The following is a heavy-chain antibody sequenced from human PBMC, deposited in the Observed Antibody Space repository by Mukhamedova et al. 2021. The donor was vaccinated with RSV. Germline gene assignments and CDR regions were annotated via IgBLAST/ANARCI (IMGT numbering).Heavy chain of an antibody. J-gene: IGHJ6*02. CDR2: ISWDGGST. Sequence: GKGLEWVSLISWDGGSTYYADSVKGRFTISRDNSKNSLYLQMNSLRTEDTALYYCAKDIFGDYGMDVWGQGTTVTVSS. V-gene: IGHV3-43*01. D-gene: IGHD3-3*01. CDR3: AKDIFGDYGMDV.